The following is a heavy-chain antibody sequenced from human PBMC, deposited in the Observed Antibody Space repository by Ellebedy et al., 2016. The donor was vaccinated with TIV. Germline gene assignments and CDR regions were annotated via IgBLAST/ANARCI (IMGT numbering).Heavy chain of an antibody. D-gene: IGHD6-13*01. CDR2: INPSGGST. CDR1: GYTFTSYY. J-gene: IGHJ4*02. CDR3: ACIAAAGTGDY. V-gene: IGHV1-46*01. Sequence: AASVKVSCKASGYTFTSYYMHWVRQAPGQGLEWMGIINPSGGSTSYAQKFQGRVTMTRDTSISTAYMELSRLRSDDTAVYYCACIAAAGTGDYWGQGTLVTVSS.